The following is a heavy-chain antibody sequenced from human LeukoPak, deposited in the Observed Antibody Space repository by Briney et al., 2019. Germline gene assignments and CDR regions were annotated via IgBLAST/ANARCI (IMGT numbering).Heavy chain of an antibody. D-gene: IGHD3-22*01. CDR3: ARDGHYYDSMLYYFDY. CDR1: GFTLSSYW. CDR2: INEDGSVK. J-gene: IGHJ4*02. V-gene: IGHV3-7*01. Sequence: PGGSLRLSCAASGFTLSSYWMSWVRQAPGKGLEWVANINEDGSVKNYVDSLKGRFTISRDNTKNSMYLQMNSLRAEDTAVYYCARDGHYYDSMLYYFDYWGQGTLVTVSS.